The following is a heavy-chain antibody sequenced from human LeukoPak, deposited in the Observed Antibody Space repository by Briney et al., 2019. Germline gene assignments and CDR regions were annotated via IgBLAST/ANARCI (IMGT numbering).Heavy chain of an antibody. J-gene: IGHJ5*02. CDR2: IYYSGST. CDR1: GGSISSYY. V-gene: IGHV4-59*08. CDR3: ARHHPTATYCGGDCYSGWFDP. D-gene: IGHD2-21*02. Sequence: SETLSLTCTVSGGSISSYYWSWIRQPPGKGLEWIGYIYYSGSTNYNPSPKSRVTISVDTSKNQFSLKLSSVTAADTAVYYCARHHPTATYCGGDCYSGWFDPWGQGTLVTVSS.